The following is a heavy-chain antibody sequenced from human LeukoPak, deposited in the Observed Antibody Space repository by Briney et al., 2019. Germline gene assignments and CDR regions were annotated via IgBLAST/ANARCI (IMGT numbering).Heavy chain of an antibody. CDR1: GFTFSSYA. CDR2: ISGSGGST. CDR3: AKGLHVVVVPAAIPASSYNWFDP. D-gene: IGHD2-2*02. V-gene: IGHV3-23*01. J-gene: IGHJ5*02. Sequence: GGSLRLSCAASGFTFSSYAMSWVRQAPGKGLEWVSAISGSGGSTYYADSVKGRFTISRDNSKNTLYLQMNSLRAEDTAVYYCAKGLHVVVVPAAIPASSYNWFDPWGQGTLVTVSS.